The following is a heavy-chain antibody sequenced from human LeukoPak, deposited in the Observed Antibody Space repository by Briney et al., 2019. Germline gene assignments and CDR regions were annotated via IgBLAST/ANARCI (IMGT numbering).Heavy chain of an antibody. CDR2: ISAYNGNT. CDR3: ARPDDYGRVY. V-gene: IGHV1-18*01. Sequence: ASVMVSCKASGDIVTSYGISWVRQATGQGLEWMGWISAYNGNTNYAQTLHGRVTMTTDTSTSTAYMELRSLRSDDTAVYYCARPDDYGRVYWGQGTLVTVSS. J-gene: IGHJ4*02. CDR1: GDIVTSYG. D-gene: IGHD4-17*01.